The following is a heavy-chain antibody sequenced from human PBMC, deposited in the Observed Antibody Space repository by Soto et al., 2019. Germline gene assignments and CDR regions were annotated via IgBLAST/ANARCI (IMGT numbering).Heavy chain of an antibody. J-gene: IGHJ4*02. CDR3: ARDAEQIEAVAGKFDY. CDR2: INPSGGST. D-gene: IGHD6-19*01. V-gene: IGHV1-46*01. CDR1: GYTFTSYY. Sequence: ASLKVSCKASGYTFTSYYMHWVRQAPGQGLEWMGIINPSGGSTSYAQKFQGRVTMTRDTSTSTVYMELSSLRSEDTAVYYCARDAEQIEAVAGKFDYWGQGTLVTVSS.